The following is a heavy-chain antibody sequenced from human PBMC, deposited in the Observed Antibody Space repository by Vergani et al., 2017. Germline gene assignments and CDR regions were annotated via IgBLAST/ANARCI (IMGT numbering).Heavy chain of an antibody. J-gene: IGHJ6*03. CDR1: GGSISSGDYY. D-gene: IGHD3-9*01. Sequence: QVQLQESGPGLVKPSETLSLTCTVSGGSISSGDYYWSWIRQPPGKGLEWSGYIYYSGSTYYNPSLKSRVTISVDTSKNQFSLKLSSVTAADTAVYYCARERILTGYYPDYMDVWGKGTTVTVSS. CDR2: IYYSGST. V-gene: IGHV4-30-4*01. CDR3: ARERILTGYYPDYMDV.